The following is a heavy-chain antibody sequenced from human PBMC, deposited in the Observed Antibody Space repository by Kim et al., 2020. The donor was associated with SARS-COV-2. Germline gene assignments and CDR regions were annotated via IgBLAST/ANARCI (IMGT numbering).Heavy chain of an antibody. J-gene: IGHJ4*02. CDR3: ASGYSYGYFDY. V-gene: IGHV4-31*02. Sequence: TYYNPSLKSRVTISVDTSKNQFSLKLSSVTAADTAVYYCASGYSYGYFDYWGQGTLVTVSS. CDR2: T. D-gene: IGHD5-18*01.